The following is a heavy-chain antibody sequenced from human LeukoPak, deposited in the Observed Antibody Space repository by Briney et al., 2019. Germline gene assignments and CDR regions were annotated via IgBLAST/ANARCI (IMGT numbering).Heavy chain of an antibody. V-gene: IGHV1-46*01. J-gene: IGHJ4*02. CDR1: GYTFTSYY. CDR2: INPSGGST. D-gene: IGHD4-17*01. CDR3: ARDREDGDYFDY. Sequence: ASVKVSCKASGYTFTSYYIHWVRQAPGQGLEWVGIINPSGGSTSYAQKFQDRVTMTRDTSMNTVYMELSSLRSEDTAVYYCARDREDGDYFDYWGQGTLVTVSS.